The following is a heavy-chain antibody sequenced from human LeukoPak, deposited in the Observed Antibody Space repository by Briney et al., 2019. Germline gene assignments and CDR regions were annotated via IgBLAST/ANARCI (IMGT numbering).Heavy chain of an antibody. CDR1: GGSISSYY. D-gene: IGHD2-15*01. V-gene: IGHV4-4*07. CDR2: IYTSGST. CDR3: ASSGYCSGGSCYDGSDY. Sequence: SETLSLTCTVSGGSISSYYWSWIRQPAGKGLEWIGRIYTSGSTNYNPSLKSRVTMSVDTSKNQFSLKLSSVTAADTAVYYCASSGYCSGGSCYDGSDYWGQGTLVTVSS. J-gene: IGHJ4*02.